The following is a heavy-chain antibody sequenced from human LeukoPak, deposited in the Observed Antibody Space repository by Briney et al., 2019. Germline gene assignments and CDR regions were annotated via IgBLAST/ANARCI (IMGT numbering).Heavy chain of an antibody. CDR1: GGSMSSDSHY. Sequence: SETLSLTCTVSGGSMSSDSHYWSWIRQPAGKGLEWIGRIYPCGNTNYNPSLESRATISIDMSKNQFSLKLSSVTAADTAVYYCARVAGYSTGWYPLDFWGQGTLVTVSS. CDR3: ARVAGYSTGWYPLDF. J-gene: IGHJ4*02. V-gene: IGHV4-61*02. CDR2: IYPCGNT. D-gene: IGHD6-19*01.